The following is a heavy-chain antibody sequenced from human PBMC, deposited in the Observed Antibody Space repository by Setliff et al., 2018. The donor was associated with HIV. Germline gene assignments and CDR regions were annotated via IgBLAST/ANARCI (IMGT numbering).Heavy chain of an antibody. CDR2: IYPDDSDT. D-gene: IGHD1-20*01. V-gene: IGHV5-51*01. Sequence: GESLKISCMGFGYSFTNYWIAWARQMPGKGLEWMGIIYPDDSDTNYSPSFRGQVTMSADKSINTAYLQWDSLKASDSAMYYCARAKNKWNPGNLEALDIWGQGTMVTVSS. J-gene: IGHJ3*02. CDR3: ARAKNKWNPGNLEALDI. CDR1: GYSFTNYW.